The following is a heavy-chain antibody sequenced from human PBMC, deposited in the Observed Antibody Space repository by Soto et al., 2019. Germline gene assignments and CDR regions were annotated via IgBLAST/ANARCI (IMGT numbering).Heavy chain of an antibody. D-gene: IGHD6-6*01. V-gene: IGHV4-30-4*01. CDR3: ARDQSLSPWASIAARPYYNGMDV. CDR1: GGSISSGDYY. Sequence: PSETLSLTCTVSGGSISSGDYYWSWIRQPPGKGLEWIGYIYYSGSTYYNPSLKSRVTISVDTSKNQFSLKLSSVTAADTAVYYCARDQSLSPWASIAARPYYNGMDVWGQGTTVTVSS. CDR2: IYYSGST. J-gene: IGHJ6*02.